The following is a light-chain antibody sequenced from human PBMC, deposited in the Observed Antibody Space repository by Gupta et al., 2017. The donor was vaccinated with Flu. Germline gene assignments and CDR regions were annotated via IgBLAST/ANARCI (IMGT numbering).Light chain of an antibody. V-gene: IGKV2-30*01. CDR2: EVS. Sequence: ISCRSSQSLVYKNGITYLNWFQQRPGQSPRRLIYEVSNRDSGVPDRFSGSGSVTDFTLKISRVVAEDAGVYYCMRGTHPWTFSQGTRLKI. CDR3: MRGTHPWT. J-gene: IGKJ2*02. CDR1: QSLVYKNGITY.